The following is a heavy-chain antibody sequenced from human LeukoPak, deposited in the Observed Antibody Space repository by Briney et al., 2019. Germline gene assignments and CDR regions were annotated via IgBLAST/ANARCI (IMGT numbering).Heavy chain of an antibody. CDR3: ARGAVGSTPHVAFDI. J-gene: IGHJ3*02. CDR2: IYHSGST. Sequence: PSETLSLTCAVSGYSITSGYYWAWIRQPPGKGLEWIGNIYHSGSTYYNPSLKSRVTISVDTSKNQFSLRLSSVTAADTAVYYCARGAVGSTPHVAFDIWGQGTMVTVSS. V-gene: IGHV4-38-2*01. CDR1: GYSITSGYY. D-gene: IGHD1-26*01.